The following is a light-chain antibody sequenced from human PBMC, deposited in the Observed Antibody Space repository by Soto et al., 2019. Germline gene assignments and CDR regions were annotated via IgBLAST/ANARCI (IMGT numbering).Light chain of an antibody. V-gene: IGKV1-39*01. CDR2: AAS. CDR1: RSISNY. J-gene: IGKJ1*01. CDR3: QQSYSVPR. Sequence: DIQMTQSPSSLSASVGDRVTITCRASRSISNYLNWYQQKSGKAPRLLIYAASSLQPGVPSRFSGPGAWREFTITITRLQPEDSATYYCQQSYSVPRFGHGTRVDLK.